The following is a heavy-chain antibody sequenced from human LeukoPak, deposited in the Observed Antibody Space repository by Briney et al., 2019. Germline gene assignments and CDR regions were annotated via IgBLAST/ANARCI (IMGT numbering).Heavy chain of an antibody. V-gene: IGHV3-30*03. D-gene: IGHD6-6*01. CDR3: ARDLGVGAYLLFDYISSGLDS. Sequence: GRSLRLSCAASGFTFSTYGIHWVRQAPGKGLEWVAVISYDGSNEYFVDSVKGRFTISRDNSRNILFLQMNSLRPEDTAVYYCARDLGVGAYLLFDYISSGLDSWGQGTLVTVSS. CDR1: GFTFSTYG. J-gene: IGHJ4*02. CDR2: ISYDGSNE.